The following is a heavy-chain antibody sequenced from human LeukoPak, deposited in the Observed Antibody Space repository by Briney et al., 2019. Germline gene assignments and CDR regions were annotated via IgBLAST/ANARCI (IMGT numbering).Heavy chain of an antibody. D-gene: IGHD3-3*01. CDR2: IIPIFGTA. Sequence: SVKVSCKASGYTFTSYGISWVRQAPGQGLEWMGGIIPIFGTANYAQKFQGRVTITADESTSTAYMELSSLRSEDTAVYYCARGSRDSITIFGVVKGYYGMDVWGQGTTVTVSS. J-gene: IGHJ6*02. V-gene: IGHV1-69*13. CDR3: ARGSRDSITIFGVVKGYYGMDV. CDR1: GYTFTSYG.